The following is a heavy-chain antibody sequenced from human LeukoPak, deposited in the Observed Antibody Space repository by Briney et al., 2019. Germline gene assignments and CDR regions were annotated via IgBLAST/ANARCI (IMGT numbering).Heavy chain of an antibody. D-gene: IGHD3-3*01. Sequence: PGGSLRLSCAASGFTFSSYAMHWVRQAPGKGLEWVAVISYDGSNKYYADSVKGRFTISRDNSRNTLYLQMNSLRAEDTAVYYCARPYDFWSGYLDYWGQGTLVTVSS. CDR2: ISYDGSNK. CDR1: GFTFSSYA. V-gene: IGHV3-30*04. J-gene: IGHJ4*02. CDR3: ARPYDFWSGYLDY.